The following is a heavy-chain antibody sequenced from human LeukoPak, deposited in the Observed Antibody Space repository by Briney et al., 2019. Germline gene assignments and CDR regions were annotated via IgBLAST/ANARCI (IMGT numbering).Heavy chain of an antibody. CDR1: GFTFSSYT. V-gene: IGHV3-23*01. CDR3: AKSDTGVIINYFDY. CDR2: ISGSGGST. Sequence: GGSLRLSCAASGFTFSSYTMSWVRQAPGKGLEWVSAISGSGGSTYYADSVKGRFTISRDNSKNTLYLQMNSLRAEDTAVYYCAKSDTGVIINYFDYWGQGTLVTVSS. J-gene: IGHJ4*02. D-gene: IGHD3-10*01.